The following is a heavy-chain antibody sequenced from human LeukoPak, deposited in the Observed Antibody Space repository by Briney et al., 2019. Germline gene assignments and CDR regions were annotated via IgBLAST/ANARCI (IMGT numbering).Heavy chain of an antibody. CDR2: IYTSGST. D-gene: IGHD6-19*01. J-gene: IGHJ3*02. Sequence: ASETLSLTCTVSGGSISSYYWSWIRQPAGKGLEWIGRIYTSGSTNYNPSLKSRVTMSVDTSKNQFSLKLSSVTAADTAVYYCARDKPSIAVAGKGRWSEAFDIWGQGTMVTVS. CDR3: ARDKPSIAVAGKGRWSEAFDI. CDR1: GGSISSYY. V-gene: IGHV4-4*07.